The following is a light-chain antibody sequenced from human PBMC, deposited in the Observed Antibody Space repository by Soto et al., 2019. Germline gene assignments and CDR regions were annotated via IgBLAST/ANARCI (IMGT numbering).Light chain of an antibody. Sequence: DLQMTQSPSSLSASVGDRVTITCRASQSISSYLNWYQQKPGKAPKLLIYAALNLQSGVPSRFSGSGSGTDFTLTISSLQPEDFATYYCQQSYSTPPTFGQGTKLEIK. CDR3: QQSYSTPPT. CDR1: QSISSY. CDR2: AAL. V-gene: IGKV1-39*01. J-gene: IGKJ2*01.